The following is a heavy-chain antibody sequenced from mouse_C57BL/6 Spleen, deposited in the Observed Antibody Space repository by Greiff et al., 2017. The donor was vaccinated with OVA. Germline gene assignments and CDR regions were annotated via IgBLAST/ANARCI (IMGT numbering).Heavy chain of an antibody. D-gene: IGHD1-2*01. CDR1: GYTFTDYA. CDR3: ERGELGGNYGYGLGD. V-gene: IGHV1-67*01. Sequence: VQLLQSGPDLVRPGVSVKLSCKGSGYTFTDYAMHWVQQSPAKSLEWIGVISNYYGDASYNQKFKDKVTMTVDKSYSTAYLELDRLTSEDTAVYYCERGELGGNYGYGLGDWGQGTSVTVSA. J-gene: IGHJ4*01. CDR2: ISNYYGDA.